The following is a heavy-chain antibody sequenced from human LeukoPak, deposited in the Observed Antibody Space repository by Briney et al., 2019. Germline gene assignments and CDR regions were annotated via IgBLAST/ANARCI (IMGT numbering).Heavy chain of an antibody. V-gene: IGHV3-48*04. Sequence: GGSLRLSCAASGLTLSSYSMNWVRQAPGKGLEWVSYISSSSSTTYYADSVKGRFTISRDNAKNTLYLQMNSLRAEDTAVYYCARAGGRGWFDPWGQGTLVTVSS. CDR2: ISSSSSTT. CDR1: GLTLSSYS. CDR3: ARAGGRGWFDP. J-gene: IGHJ5*02. D-gene: IGHD3-10*01.